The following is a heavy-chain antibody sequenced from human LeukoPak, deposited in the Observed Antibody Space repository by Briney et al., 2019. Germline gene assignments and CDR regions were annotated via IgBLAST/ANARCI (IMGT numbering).Heavy chain of an antibody. CDR1: GYTFTGYY. V-gene: IGHV1-2*02. J-gene: IGHJ6*03. Sequence: ASVKVSCKASGYTFTGYYMHWVRQAPGQGLEWMGWINPNSGGTNYAQKFQGRVTMTRDTSISTAYMELSRLRSDDTAVYYCARANWFVDTDYGSGSPLRYYMDVWGKGTTVTISS. CDR2: INPNSGGT. D-gene: IGHD3-10*01. CDR3: ARANWFVDTDYGSGSPLRYYMDV.